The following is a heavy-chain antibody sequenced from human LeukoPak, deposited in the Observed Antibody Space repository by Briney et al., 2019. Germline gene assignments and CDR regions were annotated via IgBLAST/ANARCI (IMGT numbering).Heavy chain of an antibody. CDR3: ARDDIVVVPAAVQTYYYYYGMDV. CDR2: IIPIFGTA. CDR1: GGTFSSYA. Sequence: SVKVSCKASGGTFSSYAISWVRQAPGQGLEWMGGIIPIFGTANYAQKFRGRVTITADESTSTAYMELSSLRSEDTAVYYCARDDIVVVPAAVQTYYYYYGMDVWGQGTTVTVSS. V-gene: IGHV1-69*01. J-gene: IGHJ6*02. D-gene: IGHD2-2*01.